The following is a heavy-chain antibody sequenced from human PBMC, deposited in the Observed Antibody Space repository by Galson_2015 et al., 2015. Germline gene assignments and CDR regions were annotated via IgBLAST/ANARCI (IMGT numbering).Heavy chain of an antibody. CDR1: GGPFSSYA. CDR3: ARDVGYCSSTSCYAGRYYVDY. V-gene: IGHV1-69*13. J-gene: IGHJ4*02. CDR2: IIPTFGTA. D-gene: IGHD2-2*01. Sequence: VKVSCHASGGPFSSYAISWVRQAPGQGLEWMGGIIPTFGTANYAQKFQGRVTITADKSTSTAYMELSSLRSEDTAVYYCARDVGYCSSTSCYAGRYYVDYWGQGTLVTVSS.